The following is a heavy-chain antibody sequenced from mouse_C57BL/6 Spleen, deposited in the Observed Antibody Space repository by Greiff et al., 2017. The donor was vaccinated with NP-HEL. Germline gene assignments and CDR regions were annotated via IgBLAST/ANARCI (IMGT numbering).Heavy chain of an antibody. CDR2: IDPSDSYT. V-gene: IGHV1-69*01. CDR1: GYTFTSYW. J-gene: IGHJ2*01. D-gene: IGHD2-12*01. Sequence: VQLQQSGAELVMPGASVKLSCKASGYTFTSYWMHWVKQRPGQGLEWIGEIDPSDSYTNYNQKFKGKSTLTVDKSSSTAYMQLSSLTSEDSAVYYCARTTFPYLDYWGQGTTLTVSS. CDR3: ARTTFPYLDY.